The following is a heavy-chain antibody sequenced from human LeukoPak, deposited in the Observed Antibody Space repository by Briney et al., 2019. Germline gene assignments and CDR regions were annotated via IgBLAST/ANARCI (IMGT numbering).Heavy chain of an antibody. CDR1: GFTFGTYA. CDR2: ISGSGGST. J-gene: IGHJ4*02. D-gene: IGHD6-19*01. V-gene: IGHV3-23*01. CDR3: AKVEVSGDPDY. Sequence: GGSLRLSCAASGFTFGTYAMSWVRQAPGKGLEWVSDISGSGGSTYYADSVKGRFTISRDNSKNTLYLQMNSLRAEDTAVYDCAKVEVSGDPDYWGQGTMATVSS.